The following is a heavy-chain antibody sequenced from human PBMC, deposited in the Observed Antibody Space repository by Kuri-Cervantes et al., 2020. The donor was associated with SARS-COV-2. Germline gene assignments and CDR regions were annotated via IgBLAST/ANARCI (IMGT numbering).Heavy chain of an antibody. D-gene: IGHD3-10*01. Sequence: ASVKVSCKASGYTFTSYGISWVRQAPGQGLEWMGWINPNSGGTNYAQKFQGRFTMTRDTSISTAYMELSRLRSDDTAVYYCARYSANSRSSFDIWGQGTMVTVSS. V-gene: IGHV1-2*02. J-gene: IGHJ3*02. CDR2: INPNSGGT. CDR1: GYTFTSYG. CDR3: ARYSANSRSSFDI.